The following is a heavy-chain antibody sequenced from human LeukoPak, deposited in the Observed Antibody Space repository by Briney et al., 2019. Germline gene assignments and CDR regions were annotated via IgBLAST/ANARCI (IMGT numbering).Heavy chain of an antibody. CDR3: ARRTGYCSGGSCYPPPYFDY. D-gene: IGHD2-15*01. Sequence: ASVKVSCRASGYTFTSYGISWVRQAPGQGLEWMGWISAYNGNTNYAQKLQGRVTMTTDTSTSTAYMELRSLRSDDTAVYYCARRTGYCSGGSCYPPPYFDYWGQGTLVTVSS. V-gene: IGHV1-18*01. J-gene: IGHJ4*02. CDR2: ISAYNGNT. CDR1: GYTFTSYG.